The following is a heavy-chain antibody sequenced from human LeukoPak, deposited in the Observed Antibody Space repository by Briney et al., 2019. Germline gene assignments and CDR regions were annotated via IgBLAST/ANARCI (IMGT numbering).Heavy chain of an antibody. CDR2: ISYEGSTK. CDR1: GFTFSSYA. D-gene: IGHD3-10*01. Sequence: GGSLRLSCAASGFTFSSYAMHWVRQAPGKGLEWVASISYEGSTKYYADSVKGRFTISRDNAKNSLYLQMNSLRAEDTAVYYCARGYYGSGSYLDYWGQGTLVTVSS. V-gene: IGHV3-30-3*01. J-gene: IGHJ4*02. CDR3: ARGYYGSGSYLDY.